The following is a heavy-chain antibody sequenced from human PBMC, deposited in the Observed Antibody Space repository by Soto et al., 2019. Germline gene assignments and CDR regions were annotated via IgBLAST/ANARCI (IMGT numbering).Heavy chain of an antibody. Sequence: QVQLQQWGAGLLKPSETLSLTCAVYGGSFSGYYWSWIRQPPGKGLEWIGEINHSGSTNYNPSLKSRVTISVDTSKNQFSLKLSSVTAADTAVYYCARAPIWSGRKNRQSVKNYGDQRGAFDIWGQGTMVTVSS. CDR1: GGSFSGYY. D-gene: IGHD4-17*01. CDR2: INHSGST. J-gene: IGHJ3*02. V-gene: IGHV4-34*01. CDR3: ARAPIWSGRKNRQSVKNYGDQRGAFDI.